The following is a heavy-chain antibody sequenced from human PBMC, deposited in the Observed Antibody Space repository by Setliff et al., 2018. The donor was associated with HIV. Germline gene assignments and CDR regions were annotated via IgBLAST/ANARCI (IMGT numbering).Heavy chain of an antibody. J-gene: IGHJ4*02. CDR3: ARVDTMLFFFDL. D-gene: IGHD3-10*02. V-gene: IGHV4-38-2*01. Sequence: SETLSLTCVVSGYSVISDYHWGWIRQSPGKGLEWIGSVYYSGSTYHNPSLKSRITISIDTSKDHFSLQLTSVTAADTAIYYCARVDTMLFFFDLWGQGTQVTVSS. CDR1: GYSVISDYH. CDR2: VYYSGST.